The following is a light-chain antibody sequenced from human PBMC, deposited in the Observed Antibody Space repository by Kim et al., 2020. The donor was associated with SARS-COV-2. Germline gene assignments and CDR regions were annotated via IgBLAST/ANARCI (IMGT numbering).Light chain of an antibody. Sequence: PVQTARISCSVDALPKQFAYSYQQKPGQAPVLVIYKDIERPSGIPERFSGSNSGTTVTLTISGVQAEDEADYYCQSTDSSGTYWVFGGGTQLTVL. CDR1: ALPKQF. V-gene: IGLV3-25*03. CDR3: QSTDSSGTYWV. CDR2: KDI. J-gene: IGLJ3*02.